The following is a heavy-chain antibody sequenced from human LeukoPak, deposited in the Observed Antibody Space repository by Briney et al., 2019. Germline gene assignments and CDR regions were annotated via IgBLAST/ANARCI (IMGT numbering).Heavy chain of an antibody. CDR3: AKDPRKTRPLRFDY. CDR2: ISSSGGYT. CDR1: GFTFSSYA. D-gene: IGHD4-23*01. J-gene: IGHJ4*02. V-gene: IGHV3-23*01. Sequence: GGSLRLSCAASGFTFSSYAMSWVRQAPGKGLEWVSTISSSGGYTFYADSVKGRFTISRDNSKNTLYLQMNSLRAEDTAVYYCAKDPRKTRPLRFDYWGQGTLVTVSS.